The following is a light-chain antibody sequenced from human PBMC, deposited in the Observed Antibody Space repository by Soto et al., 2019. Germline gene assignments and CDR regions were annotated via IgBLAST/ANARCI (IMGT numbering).Light chain of an antibody. CDR2: EVS. V-gene: IGLV2-23*02. CDR3: SSHAGGSTFSYV. J-gene: IGLJ1*01. CDR1: SSDVVSYNF. Sequence: QSALTQPASVSGSPGQSITISCTGTSSDVVSYNFVSWYQQHPGKAPKLMIYEVSMRPSGISNRFSGSKSGNTASLTISGLQAEDEADYYCSSHAGGSTFSYVFGTGTKLTVL.